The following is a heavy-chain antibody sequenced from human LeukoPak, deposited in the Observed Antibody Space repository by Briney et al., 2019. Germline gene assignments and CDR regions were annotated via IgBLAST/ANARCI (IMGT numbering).Heavy chain of an antibody. CDR3: AREGLGQLVYFDY. J-gene: IGHJ4*02. CDR1: GGSISSYY. V-gene: IGHV4-4*07. D-gene: IGHD6-13*01. CDR2: FYTSGST. Sequence: PSETLSLTCAVSGGSISSYYWNWIRQPAGKGLEWIGRFYTSGSTNYNPSLKSRVTMSVDTSKNQFSLKLSSVTAADTAVYYCAREGLGQLVYFDYWGQGTLVTVSS.